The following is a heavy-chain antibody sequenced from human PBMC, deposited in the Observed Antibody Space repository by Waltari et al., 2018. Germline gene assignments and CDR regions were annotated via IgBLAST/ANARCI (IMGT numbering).Heavy chain of an antibody. CDR2: IDNSGTT. CDR3: ARHFNGSSWPFDY. D-gene: IGHD6-13*01. CDR1: GGSISSYY. J-gene: IGHJ4*02. V-gene: IGHV4-59*08. Sequence: QVQLQESGPGLVKPSETLSLTCPVSGGSISSYYWSWIRQPPGKGLEWIGYIDNSGTTNYNPALKSRVTISVDTSKKQFSLTLSSVTAADTAGYYCARHFNGSSWPFDYWGQGTLVTVSS.